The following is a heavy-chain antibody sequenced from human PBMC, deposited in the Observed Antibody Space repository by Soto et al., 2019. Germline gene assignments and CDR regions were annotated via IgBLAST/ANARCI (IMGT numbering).Heavy chain of an antibody. D-gene: IGHD3-3*01. CDR3: ARCGIRLWELLLSDYYYMDV. CDR2: ISAYNGNT. CDR1: GYTFTSYG. J-gene: IGHJ6*03. Sequence: ASVKVSCKASGYTFTSYGISWVRQAPGQGLEWMGWISAYNGNTNYAQKLQGRVTMTTDTSTSTAYMELRSLRSDDTAVYYCARCGIRLWELLLSDYYYMDVWGKGTTVTVSS. V-gene: IGHV1-18*01.